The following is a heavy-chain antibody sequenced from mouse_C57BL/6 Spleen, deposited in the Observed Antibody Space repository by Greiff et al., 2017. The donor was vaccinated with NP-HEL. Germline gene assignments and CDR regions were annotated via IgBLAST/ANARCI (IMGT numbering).Heavy chain of an antibody. Sequence: EVQLVESGEGLVKPGGSLKLSCAASGFTFSSYAMSWVRQTPEKRLEWVAYISSGGDYIYYADTVKGRFTISRDNARNTLYLQMSRLKSEDTAMYYCTREVVSYYFDYWGQGTTLTVSS. CDR3: TREVVSYYFDY. CDR2: ISSGGDYI. J-gene: IGHJ2*01. D-gene: IGHD1-1*01. CDR1: GFTFSSYA. V-gene: IGHV5-9-1*02.